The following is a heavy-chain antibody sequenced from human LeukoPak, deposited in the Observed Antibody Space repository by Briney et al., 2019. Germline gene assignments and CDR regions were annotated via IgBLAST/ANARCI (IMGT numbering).Heavy chain of an antibody. CDR2: SSHDGTNR. Sequence: GGSLRLSCAASGFTLSSHGMHWVRQAPGKGLEWVAFSSHDGTNRYYADSMQGRFTISRDNSKNTLFLQMSSLEPEDMDVYYCAKGATVTGYYLDLWGQGTLVIISS. CDR1: GFTLSSHG. V-gene: IGHV3-30*18. J-gene: IGHJ4*02. D-gene: IGHD4-17*01. CDR3: AKGATVTGYYLDL.